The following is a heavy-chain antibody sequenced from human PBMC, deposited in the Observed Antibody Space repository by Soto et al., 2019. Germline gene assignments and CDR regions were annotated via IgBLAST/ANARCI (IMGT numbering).Heavy chain of an antibody. Sequence: QLQLQESGPGLVKPSETLSLTCTVSGGSISSSSYYWGWIRQPPGKGLEWIGSIYYSGSTYYNPSLKSRVTISVDTSKNQFSLKLSSVTAADTAVYYCASGPVDTAMAKPYYYGMDVWGQGTTVTVSS. J-gene: IGHJ6*02. CDR3: ASGPVDTAMAKPYYYGMDV. CDR2: IYYSGST. V-gene: IGHV4-39*01. D-gene: IGHD5-18*01. CDR1: GGSISSSSYY.